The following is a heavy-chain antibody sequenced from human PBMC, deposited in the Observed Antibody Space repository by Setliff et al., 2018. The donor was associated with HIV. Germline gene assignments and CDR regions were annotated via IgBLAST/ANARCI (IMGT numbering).Heavy chain of an antibody. CDR2: IIPIFGTA. CDR3: AREKGNVDSSMVLYYYYGMDV. V-gene: IGHV1-69*13. D-gene: IGHD5-18*01. Sequence: GASVKVSCKASGGTFSSYAISWVRQAPGQGLEWMGGIIPIFGTANYAQRFQGRVTITADESTNTVYMEVRSLRSEDTAVYYCAREKGNVDSSMVLYYYYGMDVWGQGTTVTVSS. CDR1: GGTFSSYA. J-gene: IGHJ6*02.